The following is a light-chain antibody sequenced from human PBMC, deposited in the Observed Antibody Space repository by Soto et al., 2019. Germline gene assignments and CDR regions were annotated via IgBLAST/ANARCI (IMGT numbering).Light chain of an antibody. Sequence: DIPMTQSPSSLSASVGDRVTITCRASQGIRRDLGWFQQKPGKAPKRLIYAAGSLESGVPSRFSGSGSGTEFTLTISSLQPEDFATYYCQHYNSYSEAFGQGTKVELK. CDR2: AAG. V-gene: IGKV1-17*01. CDR3: QHYNSYSEA. CDR1: QGIRRD. J-gene: IGKJ1*01.